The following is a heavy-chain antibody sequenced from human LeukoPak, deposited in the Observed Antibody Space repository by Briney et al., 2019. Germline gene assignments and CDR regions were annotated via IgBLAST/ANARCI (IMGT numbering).Heavy chain of an antibody. CDR3: ARNPARSLTEEFYYYMDV. V-gene: IGHV3-30*03. CDR1: GFTFSSYG. D-gene: IGHD7-27*01. J-gene: IGHJ6*03. Sequence: GGSLRLSCAASGFTFSSYGMHWVRQAPGKGLEWVAVISYDGSNKYYADSVKGRFTISRDNSKNTLYLQMNSLRAEDTAVYYCARNPARSLTEEFYYYMDVWGKGTTVTVSS. CDR2: ISYDGSNK.